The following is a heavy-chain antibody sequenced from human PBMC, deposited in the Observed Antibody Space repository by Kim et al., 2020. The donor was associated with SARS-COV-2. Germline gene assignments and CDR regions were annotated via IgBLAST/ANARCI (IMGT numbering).Heavy chain of an antibody. CDR2: ISGSGGST. Sequence: GGSLRLSCAASGFTFSSYAMSWVRQAPGKGLEWVSAISGSGGSTYYADSVKGRFTISRDNSKNTLYLQMNSLRAEDTAVYYCAKPPRGTVTTYAFLVVDYWGQGTLVTVSS. V-gene: IGHV3-23*01. CDR3: AKPPRGTVTTYAFLVVDY. D-gene: IGHD4-17*01. J-gene: IGHJ4*02. CDR1: GFTFSSYA.